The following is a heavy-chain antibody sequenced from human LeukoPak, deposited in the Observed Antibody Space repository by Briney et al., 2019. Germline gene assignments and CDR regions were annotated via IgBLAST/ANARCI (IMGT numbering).Heavy chain of an antibody. J-gene: IGHJ5*02. CDR1: GYTFTSYD. CDR2: INPNSGGT. Sequence: ASVKVSCKASGYTFTSYDINWVRQATGQGLEWMGWINPNSGGTNYAQKFQGRVTMTRDTSISTAYMELSRLRSDDTAVYYCARDTRSHRKDNWFDPWGQGTLVTVSS. V-gene: IGHV1-2*02. CDR3: ARDTRSHRKDNWFDP.